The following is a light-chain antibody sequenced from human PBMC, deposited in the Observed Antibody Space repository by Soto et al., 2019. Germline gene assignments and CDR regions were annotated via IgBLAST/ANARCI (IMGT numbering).Light chain of an antibody. V-gene: IGKV1-39*01. J-gene: IGKJ2*01. Sequence: DIQMTQSPSSLSASVADRVTITCRASQNIGRYLAWYQQQPGKAPNLLIYAASTLQSGVPSRFRGSGSGTYFTLTISSLQPDDFATYYCQQTYKTPRTFGQGTKVEIK. CDR1: QNIGRY. CDR3: QQTYKTPRT. CDR2: AAS.